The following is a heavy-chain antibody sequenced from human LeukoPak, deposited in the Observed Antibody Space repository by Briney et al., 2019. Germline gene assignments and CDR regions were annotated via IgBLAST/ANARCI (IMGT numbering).Heavy chain of an antibody. CDR3: ARPLRSGYYLAFDY. Sequence: GGSLRLSCAVSGFTFSGFWMSWSRQAPGKGLEWVASINSDGSEGYYADVVKGRFTISRDNAKNSLYLQINSLRAEDTAVYYCARPLRSGYYLAFDYWGQGTLVTVSS. CDR1: GFTFSGFW. CDR2: INSDGSEG. D-gene: IGHD3-22*01. J-gene: IGHJ4*02. V-gene: IGHV3-7*03.